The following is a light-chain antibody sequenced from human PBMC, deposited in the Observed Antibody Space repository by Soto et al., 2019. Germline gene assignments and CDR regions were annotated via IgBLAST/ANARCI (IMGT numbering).Light chain of an antibody. CDR2: ANK. Sequence: QSVLTQPPSASGTPGQRVTISCSGSSSNIGGNTVNWYQQLPGTAPKLLMFANKERPSGVPDRFSASKSGTSASLAINGLQSDDEADYYCATWDDNLNGWVFGGGTKLTVL. CDR3: ATWDDNLNGWV. CDR1: SSNIGGNT. J-gene: IGLJ3*02. V-gene: IGLV1-44*01.